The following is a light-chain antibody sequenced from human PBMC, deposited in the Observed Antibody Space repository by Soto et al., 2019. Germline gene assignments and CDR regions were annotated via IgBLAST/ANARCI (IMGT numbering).Light chain of an antibody. V-gene: IGKV1-9*01. CDR2: AAS. J-gene: IGKJ2*01. Sequence: IQLTQSPSSLSASVGDRVTITCRASQGISSYLAWYQQKPGKAPKFLIYAASTLQRGVPSRFSGCGSGTDFTLTISSLQPEDFATYFCQQLNSYPPTFGQGTELEIK. CDR1: QGISSY. CDR3: QQLNSYPPT.